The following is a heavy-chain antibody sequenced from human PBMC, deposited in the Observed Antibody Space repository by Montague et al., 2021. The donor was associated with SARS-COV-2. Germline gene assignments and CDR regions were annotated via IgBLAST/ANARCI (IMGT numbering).Heavy chain of an antibody. CDR1: GGSVTSGDYY. J-gene: IGHJ3*02. D-gene: IGHD2-2*01. V-gene: IGHV4-61*08. CDR2: IYNTGRT. Sequence: SETLSLTCTVSGGSVTSGDYYWTWIRQPPGKGLEWIGYIYNTGRTNYNPSLRSRVTISMDTSKNQFSLKVDSVSAADTAVYYCATEMPACDVFDIWGQGTMVTVSS. CDR3: ATEMPACDVFDI.